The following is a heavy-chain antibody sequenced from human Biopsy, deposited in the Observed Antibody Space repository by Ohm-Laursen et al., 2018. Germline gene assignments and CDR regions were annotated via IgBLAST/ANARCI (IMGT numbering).Heavy chain of an antibody. CDR3: ARDDAVTVIRGLYY. V-gene: IGHV4-59*07. D-gene: IGHD2-21*02. Sequence: SDTLSLTCTVSGGSISSYYWNWIRQPPGKGLEWIGYIYNSGSTNYNPSLKSRVTISVAVDTSKSQFSLRLSSVTAEDTAVYYCARDDAVTVIRGLYYWGQGALVTVSS. J-gene: IGHJ4*02. CDR2: IYNSGST. CDR1: GGSISSYY.